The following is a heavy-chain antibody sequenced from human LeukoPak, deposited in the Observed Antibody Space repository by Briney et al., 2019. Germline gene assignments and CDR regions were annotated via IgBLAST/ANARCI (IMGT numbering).Heavy chain of an antibody. Sequence: GESLEISCQGSGYSFTSYWVGWVRQMPGKGLEWIGIIYPGDSDTIYSPSFQGQVTISADKPITAAYLQGSSVRAWDTAMYFCARPSSHWYDYFDYWGQGTLVTVSS. J-gene: IGHJ4*02. CDR2: IYPGDSDT. V-gene: IGHV5-51*01. CDR1: GYSFTSYW. CDR3: ARPSSHWYDYFDY. D-gene: IGHD6-19*01.